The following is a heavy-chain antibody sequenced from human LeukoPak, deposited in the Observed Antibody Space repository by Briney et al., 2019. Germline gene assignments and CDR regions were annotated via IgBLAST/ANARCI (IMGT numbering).Heavy chain of an antibody. D-gene: IGHD1-26*01. CDR1: GFTFSSNA. CDR2: ISGTGDAT. V-gene: IGHV3-23*01. Sequence: GGSLRLSCAASGFTFSSNAMTWVRQAPGKGPECVSAISGTGDATYYADSVKGRFTISRDNSKNTLYLQLNSLRAEDTAVYYCAKEYSGSYWDFDYWGQGTLVTVSS. J-gene: IGHJ4*02. CDR3: AKEYSGSYWDFDY.